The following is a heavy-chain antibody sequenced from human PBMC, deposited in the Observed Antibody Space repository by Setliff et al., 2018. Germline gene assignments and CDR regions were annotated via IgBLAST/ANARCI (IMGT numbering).Heavy chain of an antibody. D-gene: IGHD7-27*01. Sequence: GVSLRLSCTASGFIFNSYGMYWVRQAPGKGPEWVASIRYEGSNKQYGDSVKGRFTISRDNAKNTLYLQMNSLRGEDTAVYFCASIDWGENFYNTDVWGKGTTVTVSS. J-gene: IGHJ6*03. V-gene: IGHV3-30*02. CDR3: ASIDWGENFYNTDV. CDR1: GFIFNSYG. CDR2: IRYEGSNK.